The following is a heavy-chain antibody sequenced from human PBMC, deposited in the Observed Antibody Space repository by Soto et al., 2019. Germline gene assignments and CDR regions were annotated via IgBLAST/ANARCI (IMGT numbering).Heavy chain of an antibody. D-gene: IGHD2-2*01. J-gene: IGHJ5*02. CDR1: GYTFTSYY. Sequence: GASVKVSCKASGYTFTSYYMHWVRQAPGQGLEWMGIINPSGGSTSYAQEFQGRVTMTRDTSTSTVYMELSSLRSEDTAVYYCAREGCSSTSCYRGGGWFDPWGQGTLVTVSS. V-gene: IGHV1-46*01. CDR2: INPSGGST. CDR3: AREGCSSTSCYRGGGWFDP.